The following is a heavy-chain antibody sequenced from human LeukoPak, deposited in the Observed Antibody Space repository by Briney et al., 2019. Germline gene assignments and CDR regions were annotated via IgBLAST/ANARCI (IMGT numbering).Heavy chain of an antibody. D-gene: IGHD6-19*01. CDR1: GGSISSYY. J-gene: IGHJ4*02. V-gene: IGHV4-59*12. CDR2: IYYSGST. Sequence: SETLSLTCTVSGGSISSYYWSWIRQPPGKGLEWIGYIYYSGSTNYNPSLKSRVTISVDTSKNQFSLKLSSVTAADTAVYYCASFDSSGWYPNFNYWGQGTLVTVSS. CDR3: ASFDSSGWYPNFNY.